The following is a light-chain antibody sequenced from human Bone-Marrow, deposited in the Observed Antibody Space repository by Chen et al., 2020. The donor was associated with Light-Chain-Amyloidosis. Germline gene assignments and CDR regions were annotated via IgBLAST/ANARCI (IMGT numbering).Light chain of an antibody. CDR3: QSYDSSLSASYV. CDR1: SSNIGAGYD. J-gene: IGLJ1*01. V-gene: IGLV1-40*01. CDR2: GNT. Sequence: SELTQPPSVSGAPGQRVTITCTGSSSNIGAGYDVHWYQPLPGTAPKLLIFGNTNRPSGVPDRFTGSTAGTSASLAITGLRTEDEADYYCQSYDSSLSASYVFGTGTKVTIL.